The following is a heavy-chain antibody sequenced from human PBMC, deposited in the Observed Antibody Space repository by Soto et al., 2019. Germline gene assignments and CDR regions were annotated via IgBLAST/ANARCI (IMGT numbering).Heavy chain of an antibody. Sequence: QVQLVESGGGVVQPGRSLRLSCAASGFTFSSYGMHWVRQAPGKVLEWVAVISYDGSNKYYADSVKGRFTISRDNSKNTLYLQMNSLRAEDTAVYYCAKNYYGSGSYRSDYWGPGTLVTVSS. CDR2: ISYDGSNK. D-gene: IGHD3-10*01. J-gene: IGHJ4*02. V-gene: IGHV3-30*18. CDR3: AKNYYGSGSYRSDY. CDR1: GFTFSSYG.